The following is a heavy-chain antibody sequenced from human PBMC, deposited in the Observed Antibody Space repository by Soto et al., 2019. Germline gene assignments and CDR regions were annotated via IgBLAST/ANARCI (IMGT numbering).Heavy chain of an antibody. D-gene: IGHD2-2*01. Sequence: PGVSLSLSSAASGFTFCSYAMHWVRHAPGKGLEWVAVISYDVSNKYYADSVKRRFTISRDNSKNTLYLQMNSLRAEDTAVYYCARQYYQLEPDAFAIWGQGTMLTLS. V-gene: IGHV3-30-3*01. CDR2: ISYDVSNK. CDR3: ARQYYQLEPDAFAI. J-gene: IGHJ3*02. CDR1: GFTFCSYA.